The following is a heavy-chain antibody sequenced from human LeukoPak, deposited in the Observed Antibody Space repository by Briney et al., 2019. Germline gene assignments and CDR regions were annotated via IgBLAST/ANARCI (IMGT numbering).Heavy chain of an antibody. CDR2: IYTGGST. V-gene: IGHV3-53*01. CDR3: ARVRPHPIIDV. Sequence: PGGSLRLSCAASGFTVSSNYRSWVRQAPGKGLEGVSVIYTGGSTYYADSGNGRFTISRDNSKNTLYIQMNSLRAEDTAVYYCARVRPHPIIDVWGKGTTVTVSS. D-gene: IGHD6-6*01. J-gene: IGHJ6*03. CDR1: GFTVSSNY.